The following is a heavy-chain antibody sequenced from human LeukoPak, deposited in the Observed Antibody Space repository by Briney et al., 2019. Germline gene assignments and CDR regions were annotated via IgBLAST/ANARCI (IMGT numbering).Heavy chain of an antibody. J-gene: IGHJ4*02. Sequence: PSETLSLTCTVSGDSISSYYWSWIRQPPGKGLEWIGYIYHSGSANYNPSLKSRVTISVDKSKNQFSLKLSSVTAADTAVYYCARDEKYGTSYYFDYWGQGTLVTVSS. CDR3: ARDEKYGTSYYFDY. D-gene: IGHD4-17*01. CDR1: GDSISSYY. V-gene: IGHV4-59*12. CDR2: IYHSGSA.